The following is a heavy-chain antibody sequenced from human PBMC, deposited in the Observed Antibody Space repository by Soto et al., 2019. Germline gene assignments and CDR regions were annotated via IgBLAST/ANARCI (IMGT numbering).Heavy chain of an antibody. CDR3: ARAQGQVVVAAQGAFDI. CDR1: GGTFSSYA. Sequence: SVKVSCKASGGTFSSYAISWVRQAPGQGLEWMGGIIPIFGTVNYAQKFQGRVTITADESTSTAYMELSSLRSEDTAVYYCARAQGQVVVAAQGAFDIWGQGTMVTVSS. CDR2: IIPIFGTV. V-gene: IGHV1-69*13. D-gene: IGHD2-15*01. J-gene: IGHJ3*02.